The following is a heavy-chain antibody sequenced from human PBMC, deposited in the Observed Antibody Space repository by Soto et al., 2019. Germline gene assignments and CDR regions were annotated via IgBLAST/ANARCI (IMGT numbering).Heavy chain of an antibody. CDR3: AKDLSDPPQQLVGYYYGMDV. J-gene: IGHJ6*02. CDR2: ISYDGSNK. D-gene: IGHD6-13*01. Sequence: QSGGSLRLSCAASGFTFSSYGMHWVRQAPGKGLEWVAVISYDGSNKYYADSVKGRFTISRDNSKNTLYLQMNSLRAEDTAVYYCAKDLSDPPQQLVGYYYGMDVWGQGTTVTVSS. V-gene: IGHV3-30*18. CDR1: GFTFSSYG.